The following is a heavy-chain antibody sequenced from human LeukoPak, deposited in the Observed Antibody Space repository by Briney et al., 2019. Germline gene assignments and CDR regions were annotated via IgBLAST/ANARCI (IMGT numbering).Heavy chain of an antibody. CDR3: VRDATVGASSFDF. CDR2: IRNDGSDK. J-gene: IGHJ4*02. D-gene: IGHD1-26*01. Sequence: GGSLRLSCAASRFIFPSTGMHWVRQAPGKGREGVAFIRNDGSDKYYADFVKGRFTISRDNSKNTLYLQMKNLRPNATALYYCVRDATVGASSFDFWGQGTLLIVSS. CDR1: RFIFPSTG. V-gene: IGHV3-30*02.